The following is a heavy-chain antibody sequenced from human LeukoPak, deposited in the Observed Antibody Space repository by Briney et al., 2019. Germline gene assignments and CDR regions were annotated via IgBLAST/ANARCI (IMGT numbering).Heavy chain of an antibody. CDR1: GYTFTSYG. D-gene: IGHD4-17*01. CDR2: ISAYNGNT. J-gene: IGHJ4*02. Sequence: ASVKVSCKASGYTFTSYGISWVRQAPGQGLEWMGWISAYNGNTNYAQKLQGRVTMTTDTSTSTAYMELRSLRSDDTAVYYCASTSRSTTYGDYELVVWGQGTLVTVSS. V-gene: IGHV1-18*01. CDR3: ASTSRSTTYGDYELVV.